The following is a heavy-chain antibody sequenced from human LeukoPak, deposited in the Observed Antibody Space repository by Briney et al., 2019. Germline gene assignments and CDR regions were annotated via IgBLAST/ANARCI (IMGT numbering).Heavy chain of an antibody. Sequence: LETLSLTCTVSGGSISSSSYYWGWIRQPPGKGLEWIGSVYYSGSTYYNPSLKSRVTIPVDTSKNQFSLKLSSVTAADTAVYYCARQFYADLDYYYYYMDVWGKGTTVTVPS. CDR1: GGSISSSSYY. V-gene: IGHV4-39*01. D-gene: IGHD5/OR15-5a*01. CDR2: VYYSGST. J-gene: IGHJ6*03. CDR3: ARQFYADLDYYYYYMDV.